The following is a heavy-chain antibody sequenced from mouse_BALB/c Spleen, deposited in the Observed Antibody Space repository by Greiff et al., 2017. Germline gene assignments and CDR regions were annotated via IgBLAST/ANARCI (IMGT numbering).Heavy chain of an antibody. J-gene: IGHJ3*01. CDR1: GFTFPDYY. CDR2: ISNKANGYKT. Sequence: EVKLMESGGGLVQPGGSLRLSCATSGFTFPDYYMSWVRQPPGKALEWLGFISNKANGYKTEYSASVKCRFSISRDNSQSILYLQMNTLRAEDSATYYCARDGDWFAYWGQGTLVTVSA. CDR3: ARDGDWFAY. V-gene: IGHV7-3*02.